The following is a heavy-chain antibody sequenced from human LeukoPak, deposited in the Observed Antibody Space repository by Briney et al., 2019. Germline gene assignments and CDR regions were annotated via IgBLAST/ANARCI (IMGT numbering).Heavy chain of an antibody. D-gene: IGHD3-16*01. V-gene: IGHV1-69*13. Sequence: VASVKVSCKASGGTFSSYAISWVRQAPGQGLEWMGGIIPIFGTANYAQKFQGRVTITADESTSTAYMELSSLRSEDTAVYYCARAPFMITFGGVITPWFDPWGQGTLSPSPQ. CDR1: GGTFSSYA. J-gene: IGHJ5*02. CDR2: IIPIFGTA. CDR3: ARAPFMITFGGVITPWFDP.